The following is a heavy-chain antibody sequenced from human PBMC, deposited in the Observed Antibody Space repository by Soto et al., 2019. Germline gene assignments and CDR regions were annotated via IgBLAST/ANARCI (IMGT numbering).Heavy chain of an antibody. CDR3: ATIPIVGTKPYYFNS. Sequence: SETLSLTCTVSGGSINNHYWSWIRQPPGKGLEWIAYIYYSGSTYYNPSLKSRITISVDTSTNQLSLRLSSVTAADTAVYYCATIPIVGTKPYYFNSWGQGTLVTVSS. D-gene: IGHD1-1*01. CDR2: IYYSGST. J-gene: IGHJ4*02. V-gene: IGHV4-59*04. CDR1: GGSINNHY.